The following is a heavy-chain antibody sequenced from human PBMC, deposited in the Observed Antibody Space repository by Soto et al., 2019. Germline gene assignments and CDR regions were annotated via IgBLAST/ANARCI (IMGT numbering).Heavy chain of an antibody. D-gene: IGHD3-9*01. Sequence: QVQLVESGGGVVQPGRSLRLSCAASGFTFSSYAMHWVRQAPGKGLEWVAVISYDGSNKYYADSVKGRFTISRDNSKNTLYLPMNSLRAEDTAVYYCARDFDWLGPLDYWGPGTLVTVSS. V-gene: IGHV3-30-3*01. J-gene: IGHJ4*02. CDR3: ARDFDWLGPLDY. CDR1: GFTFSSYA. CDR2: ISYDGSNK.